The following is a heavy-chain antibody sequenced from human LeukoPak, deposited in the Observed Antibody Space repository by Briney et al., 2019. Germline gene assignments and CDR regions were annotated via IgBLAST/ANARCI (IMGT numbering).Heavy chain of an antibody. D-gene: IGHD2-2*01. V-gene: IGHV1-18*01. CDR3: ARLSRYCSSITCSLDYFDY. CDR1: GYTFTNYG. Sequence: ASVSVSCKASGYTFTNYGINWVRQAPGQGLQWMGWISAYNGTTNYAQNLQGRVTLTTDTSTGTAYMEVRSLRSDATAVYYCARLSRYCSSITCSLDYFDYWGQGTLVTVSS. J-gene: IGHJ4*02. CDR2: ISAYNGTT.